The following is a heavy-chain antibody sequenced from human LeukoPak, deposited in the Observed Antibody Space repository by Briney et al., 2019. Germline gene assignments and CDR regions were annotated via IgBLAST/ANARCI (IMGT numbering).Heavy chain of an antibody. D-gene: IGHD4-17*01. CDR3: AKVAVPTRVTTSYFDY. CDR1: GFTSSTYA. CDR2: IRGSGGST. V-gene: IGHV3-23*01. J-gene: IGHJ4*02. Sequence: GGSLSLSCAASGFTSSTYAMSGVRQAPGRGREWVSAIRGSGGSTYYADSVKGRFTISRDNSKNTLYLQMNSLRAEDTAVYWCAKVAVPTRVTTSYFDYWGQGTLVTVSS.